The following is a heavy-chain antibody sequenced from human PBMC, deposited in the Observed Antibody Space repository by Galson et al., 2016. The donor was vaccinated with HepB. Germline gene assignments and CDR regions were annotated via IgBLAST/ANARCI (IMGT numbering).Heavy chain of an antibody. CDR2: IFYNGKI. CDR1: GDPVRTGSYY. J-gene: IGHJ4*02. Sequence: SETLSLTCTVSGDPVRTGSYYWGWIRQPPGKGLEWIGYIFYNGKINYNPSLKSRVTISIDTSRNQFSLNLTSVTAADTALYYCARVGNWNWVPYKVESWGQGTLVTVSS. V-gene: IGHV4-61*01. D-gene: IGHD1-7*01. CDR3: ARVGNWNWVPYKVES.